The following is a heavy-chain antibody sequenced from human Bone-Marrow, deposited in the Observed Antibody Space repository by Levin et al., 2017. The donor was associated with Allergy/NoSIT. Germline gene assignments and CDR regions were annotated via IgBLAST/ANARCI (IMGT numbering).Heavy chain of an antibody. CDR1: GYSLSSYS. D-gene: IGHD1-20*01. CDR3: ARGITGYPRGLIDY. J-gene: IGHJ4*02. Sequence: ASVKVSCKASGYSLSSYSMHWVRQAPGQSLEWMGWINGANGNTEFSQKFQGRVTITRDTSASTDYMELSGLRSEDTAVYYCARGITGYPRGLIDYWGQGSLVTVSS. CDR2: INGANGNT. V-gene: IGHV1-3*01.